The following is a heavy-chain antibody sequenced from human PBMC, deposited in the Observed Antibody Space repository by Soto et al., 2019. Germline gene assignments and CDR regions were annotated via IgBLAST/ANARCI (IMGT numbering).Heavy chain of an antibody. Sequence: ETLSLTCTVSGGSISSYYWSWIRQPPGKGLEWIGYIYYSGSTNYNPSLKSRVTISVDTSKNQFSLKLSSVTAADTAVYYCARHCSGGSCYDWFDPWGQGTLVTVSS. D-gene: IGHD2-15*01. CDR1: GGSISSYY. CDR3: ARHCSGGSCYDWFDP. CDR2: IYYSGST. V-gene: IGHV4-59*08. J-gene: IGHJ5*02.